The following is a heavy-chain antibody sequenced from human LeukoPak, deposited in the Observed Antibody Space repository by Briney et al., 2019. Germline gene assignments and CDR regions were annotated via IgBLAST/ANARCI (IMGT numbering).Heavy chain of an antibody. J-gene: IGHJ6*03. CDR3: TRVVRTRKDYRYYMDV. Sequence: GGSLRLSCTASGFTFGDYAMSWVRQAPGKGLEWVGFIRSKAYGGTTEYAASVKGRFTISRDDSKSIAYLQMNSLKTEDTAVYYCTRVVRTRKDYRYYMDVWGKGTTVTVSS. CDR1: GFTFGDYA. CDR2: IRSKAYGGTT. V-gene: IGHV3-49*04. D-gene: IGHD1-14*01.